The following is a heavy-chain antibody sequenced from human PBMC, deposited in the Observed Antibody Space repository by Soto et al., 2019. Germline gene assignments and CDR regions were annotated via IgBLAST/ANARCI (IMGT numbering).Heavy chain of an antibody. CDR2: ISYDGSKK. J-gene: IGHJ3*02. CDR3: APRGYRYGFYALDI. Sequence: QVQLVESGGGEVQPGRSLRLSCAASGFSFSSHDMHWVRQAPGKGLEWVSIISYDGSKKAYADSVKGRFTISRDNSKNTLSLQMNSLRADDTAVYYCAPRGYRYGFYALDIWGQGTMVTVSS. V-gene: IGHV3-30*03. CDR1: GFSFSSHD. D-gene: IGHD5-18*01.